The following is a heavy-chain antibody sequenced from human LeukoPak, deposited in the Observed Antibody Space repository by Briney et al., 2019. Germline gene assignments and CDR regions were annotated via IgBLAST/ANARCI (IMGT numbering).Heavy chain of an antibody. CDR3: ATYTNWVAGNV. D-gene: IGHD1-1*01. V-gene: IGHV3-7*01. J-gene: IGHJ6*02. CDR1: VVASRIAW. Sequence: GGSLRLSCAASVVASRIAWMNCVREAPGRGLGCVSAIKEDGGEKGYVDSVKGRFTIYRDNAKNSLYLQMNSLRAEGTAVYYCATYTNWVAGNVWGQGTSVSVSS. CDR2: IKEDGGEK.